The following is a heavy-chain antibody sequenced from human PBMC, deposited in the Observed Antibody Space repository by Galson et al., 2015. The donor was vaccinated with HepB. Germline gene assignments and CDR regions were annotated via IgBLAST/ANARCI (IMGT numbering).Heavy chain of an antibody. CDR1: GFTFSSYW. Sequence: SLRLSCAASGFTFSSYWMHWVRQAPGTGLEWVSRITSDGSSTSYADSVKGRFTISRDNAKNTLYLQMNSLRAEDTAVYYCARASGTSYYDFSSDYYTGLYFDLWGRGTLVTVSS. CDR3: ARASGTSYYDFSSDYYTGLYFDL. V-gene: IGHV3-74*01. J-gene: IGHJ2*01. D-gene: IGHD3-3*01. CDR2: ITSDGSST.